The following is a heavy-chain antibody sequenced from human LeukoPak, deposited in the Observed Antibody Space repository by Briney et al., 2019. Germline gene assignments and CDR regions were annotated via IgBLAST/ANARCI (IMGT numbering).Heavy chain of an antibody. V-gene: IGHV3-30*04. J-gene: IGHJ6*03. Sequence: PGGSLRLSCAASGFSFRDFVMHWVRQAPGKGLEWVADISSDGSNKYYGDSMKGRFIISRDNSKNTLYLQMNSLRPEDTSMYYCARAPIGSYYDFWSGYTTPRYYYYYMDVWGKGTTVTVSS. CDR3: ARAPIGSYYDFWSGYTTPRYYYYYMDV. CDR1: GFSFRDFV. CDR2: ISSDGSNK. D-gene: IGHD3-3*01.